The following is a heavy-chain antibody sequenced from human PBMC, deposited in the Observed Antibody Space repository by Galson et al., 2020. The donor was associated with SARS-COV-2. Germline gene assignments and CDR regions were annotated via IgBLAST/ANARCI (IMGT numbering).Heavy chain of an antibody. CDR2: IYYSGST. D-gene: IGHD2-8*01. CDR1: GVSVTNHY. V-gene: IGHV4-59*02. Sequence: SETLSLTCTVSGVSVTNHYWSWIRQPPGKGLEWMGNIYYSGSTSNNPSLQSRVSISLDTSKNQFSLDLNSVTAADTAVYYCARLYCTTGVCYRSRRQYYYMDVWGKGTTVTVSS. CDR3: ARLYCTTGVCYRSRRQYYYMDV. J-gene: IGHJ6*03.